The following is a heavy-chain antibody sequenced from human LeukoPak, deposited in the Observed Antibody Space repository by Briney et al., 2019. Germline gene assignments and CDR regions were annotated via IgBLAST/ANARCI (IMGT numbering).Heavy chain of an antibody. CDR3: AKDGQQLVRGLVDY. V-gene: IGHV3-30*18. CDR1: GFTFSSYG. CDR2: ISYDGSNK. J-gene: IGHJ4*02. D-gene: IGHD6-13*01. Sequence: PGGSLRLSCAASGFTFSSYGMHWVRQAPGKGLEWVAVISYDGSNKYYADSVKGRFTISRDNSKNTLYLQMNSLRAEDTSVYYCAKDGQQLVRGLVDYWGQGTLVTVSS.